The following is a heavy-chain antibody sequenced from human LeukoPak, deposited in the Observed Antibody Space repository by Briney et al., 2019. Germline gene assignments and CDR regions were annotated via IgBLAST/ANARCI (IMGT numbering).Heavy chain of an antibody. CDR3: ASRTGYTSGWYNY. D-gene: IGHD6-19*01. CDR2: VYYTGST. CDR1: GGPISRSSYY. J-gene: IGHJ4*02. Sequence: SETLSLTCTVSGGPISRSSYYWGWIRQPPGKGLEWIGSVYYTGSTSYTPSLKSRVTISVDTSKHQFSLKLSSVTAADTAVYYCASRTGYTSGWYNYWGQGTLVTVSS. V-gene: IGHV4-39*01.